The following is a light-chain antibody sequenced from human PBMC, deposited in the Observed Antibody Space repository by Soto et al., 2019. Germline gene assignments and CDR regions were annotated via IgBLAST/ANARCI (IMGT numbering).Light chain of an antibody. Sequence: DIQMTQSPSFVSASVGDRVTITCRASQDISSWLVWYQQKPGKAPKLLIHATSGLQSGVPSRFSGSGSGTAFTLTISSLQPDDFATYYCQQYSIYWNTFGQGTKLEIK. CDR3: QQYSIYWNT. CDR1: QDISSW. J-gene: IGKJ2*01. V-gene: IGKV1D-16*01. CDR2: ATS.